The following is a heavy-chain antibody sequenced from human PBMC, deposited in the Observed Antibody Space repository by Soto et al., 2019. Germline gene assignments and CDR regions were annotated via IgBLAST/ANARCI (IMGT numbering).Heavy chain of an antibody. J-gene: IGHJ4*02. CDR1: GFTVSSNY. V-gene: IGHV3-66*01. CDR3: ARVPPPGGYSSGWYYFDY. Sequence: VQLVESGGGLVQPGGSLRLSCAASGFTVSSNYMSWVRQAPGKGLEWVSVIYNGGSTYYADSVKGRLTISRDNSKNKLYLQMNSLRAEDTAVYYCARVPPPGGYSSGWYYFDYWGQGTLVTVSS. CDR2: IYNGGST. D-gene: IGHD6-19*01.